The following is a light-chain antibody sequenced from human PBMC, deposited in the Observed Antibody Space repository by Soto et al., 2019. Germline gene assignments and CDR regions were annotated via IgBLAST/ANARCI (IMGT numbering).Light chain of an antibody. CDR3: CSYADTYVE. CDR2: DVD. J-gene: IGLJ2*01. V-gene: IGLV2-11*01. Sequence: QSALTQPRSVSGSPGQSVAISCTGISNYIGPYNYVSWYQQHPGKAPKLIIYDVDKRPSGVPYRFSGSKSGDTASLTISGLQPDDEADYYCCSYADTYVELGGGTKVTV. CDR1: SNYIGPYNY.